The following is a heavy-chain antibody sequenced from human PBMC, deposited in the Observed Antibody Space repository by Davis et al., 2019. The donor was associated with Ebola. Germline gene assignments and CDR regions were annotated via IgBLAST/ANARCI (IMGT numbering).Heavy chain of an antibody. CDR3: ARPQLESYYYYMDV. CDR2: IWYDGSNK. J-gene: IGHJ6*03. CDR1: GFTFSSYG. V-gene: IGHV3-30*19. Sequence: PGGSLRPSCAASGFTFSSYGMHWVRQAPGKGLEWVAVIWYDGSNKYYADSVKGRFTISRDNSKNTLYLQMNSLRAEDTAVYYCARPQLESYYYYMDVWGKGTTVTVSS. D-gene: IGHD1-1*01.